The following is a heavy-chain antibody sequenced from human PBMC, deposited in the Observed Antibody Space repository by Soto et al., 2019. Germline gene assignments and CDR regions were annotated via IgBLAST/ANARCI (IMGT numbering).Heavy chain of an antibody. Sequence: PSETLSLTCTVSGGSMSPYYWSWIRQAPGVGLEWIAYVYYSGYTHYNPSLKSRVTISVDTSKNQFSLKLTSVTAADTAVYYCAGGLAPVELDYWGPGALVTV. CDR3: AGGLAPVELDY. CDR2: VYYSGYT. J-gene: IGHJ4*02. V-gene: IGHV4-59*03. D-gene: IGHD6-19*01. CDR1: GGSMSPYY.